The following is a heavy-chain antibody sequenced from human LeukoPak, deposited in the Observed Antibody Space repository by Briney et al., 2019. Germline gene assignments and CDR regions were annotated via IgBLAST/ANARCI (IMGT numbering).Heavy chain of an antibody. V-gene: IGHV3-9*01. CDR1: GFTFDDYA. Sequence: GGSLRLSCAASGFTFDDYAMHWVRQAPGKGLEWVSGISWNSGSIGYADSVKGRFTISRDNAKNSLYLQMNSLRAEDTAVYYCARDPMQWLAQSSTVPLDVWGKGTMVTVSS. CDR3: ARDPMQWLAQSSTVPLDV. D-gene: IGHD6-19*01. CDR2: ISWNSGSI. J-gene: IGHJ6*04.